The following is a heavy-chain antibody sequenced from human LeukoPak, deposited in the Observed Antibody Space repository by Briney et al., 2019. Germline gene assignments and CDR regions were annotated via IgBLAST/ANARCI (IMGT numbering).Heavy chain of an antibody. J-gene: IGHJ5*02. CDR2: ISGSGGST. Sequence: PGGSLRLSCAASGFTFSSYAMSWVRQAQGKGLEWVSAISGSGGSTYYADSVKGRFTISRDKSKNTLYLQMNSLRGEDTAVYYCAKGLRYFDWSSGIWFDPWGQGTLVTVSS. CDR1: GFTFSSYA. D-gene: IGHD3-9*01. V-gene: IGHV3-23*01. CDR3: AKGLRYFDWSSGIWFDP.